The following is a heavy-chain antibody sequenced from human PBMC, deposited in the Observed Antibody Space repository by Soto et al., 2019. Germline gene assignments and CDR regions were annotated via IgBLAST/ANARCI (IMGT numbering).Heavy chain of an antibody. Sequence: SETLSLTCTVSGGSMISYYWSWIRQPPGRGLEWIGFIYYAGSTNYNPSLKSRVTISVDTSKNQFSLKLSSVTAADTAVYYCASGTRGGIIRNWGQGTLVT. CDR1: GGSMISYY. V-gene: IGHV4-59*12. D-gene: IGHD3-10*01. CDR3: ASGTRGGIIRN. J-gene: IGHJ4*02. CDR2: IYYAGST.